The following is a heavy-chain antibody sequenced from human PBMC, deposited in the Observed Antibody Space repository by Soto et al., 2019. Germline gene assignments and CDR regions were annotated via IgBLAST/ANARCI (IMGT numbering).Heavy chain of an antibody. Sequence: SETLSLTCTVSGGSISSGGYYWSWIRQHPGKGLEWIGYIYYSGSTYYNPSLKSRVTISVDTSKNQFSLKLSSVTAADTAVYYCARARGGDSGWYGLDWYDPWGQGTLVTVSS. V-gene: IGHV4-31*03. CDR3: ARARGGDSGWYGLDWYDP. CDR1: GGSISSGGYY. CDR2: IYYSGST. D-gene: IGHD6-19*01. J-gene: IGHJ5*02.